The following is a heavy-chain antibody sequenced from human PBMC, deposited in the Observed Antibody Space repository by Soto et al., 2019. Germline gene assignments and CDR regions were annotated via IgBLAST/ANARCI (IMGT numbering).Heavy chain of an antibody. CDR3: ARLYSSSWYGYYGMDV. D-gene: IGHD6-13*01. CDR2: IYYSGST. CDR1: GGSISSSSYY. V-gene: IGHV4-39*01. Sequence: QLQLQESGPGLVKPSETLSLTCTVSGGSISSSSYYWGWIRQPPGKGLEWIGSIYYSGSTYYNPSLKSRVTISVDTSKNQFSLKLSSVTAADTAVYYCARLYSSSWYGYYGMDVWGQGTTVTVSS. J-gene: IGHJ6*02.